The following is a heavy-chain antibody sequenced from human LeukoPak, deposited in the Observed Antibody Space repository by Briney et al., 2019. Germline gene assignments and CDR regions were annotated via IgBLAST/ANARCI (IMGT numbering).Heavy chain of an antibody. CDR1: GGSISSYY. D-gene: IGHD2-15*01. Sequence: SETLSLTCTVSGGSISSYYWSWIRQPPGKGLEWIGYIYHSGSTYYNPSLKSRVTISVDRSKNQFSLKLSSVTAADTAVYYCAREGRYCSGGSCYRTIDYWGQGTLVTVSS. CDR2: IYHSGST. V-gene: IGHV4-59*12. CDR3: AREGRYCSGGSCYRTIDY. J-gene: IGHJ4*02.